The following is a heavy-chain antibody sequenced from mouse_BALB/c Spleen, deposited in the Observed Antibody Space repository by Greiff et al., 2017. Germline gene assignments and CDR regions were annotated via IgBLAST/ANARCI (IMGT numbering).Heavy chain of an antibody. V-gene: IGHV1S56*01. D-gene: IGHD2-1*01. J-gene: IGHJ4*01. Sequence: QVHVKQSGPELVKPGASVRISCKASGYTFTSYYIHWVKQRPGQGLEWIGWIYPGNVNTKYNEKFKGKATLTADKSSSTAYMQLSSLTSEDSAVYFCARNGNYLYYAMDYWGQGTSVTVSS. CDR1: GYTFTSYY. CDR3: ARNGNYLYYAMDY. CDR2: IYPGNVNT.